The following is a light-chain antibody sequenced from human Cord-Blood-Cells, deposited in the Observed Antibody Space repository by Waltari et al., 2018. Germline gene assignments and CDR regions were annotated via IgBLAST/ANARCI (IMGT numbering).Light chain of an antibody. CDR3: SSYTSSSTFYV. V-gene: IGLV2-14*01. CDR1: SIDVGGYNY. J-gene: IGLJ1*01. Sequence: QSALTQSASVSGSPGQSITISCTGTSIDVGGYNYVSWYQQHPGKAPKLMIYDVSKRPSGVSNRFSGSKSGNPASLTISGLQAEDEADYYCSSYTSSSTFYVFGTGTKVTVL. CDR2: DVS.